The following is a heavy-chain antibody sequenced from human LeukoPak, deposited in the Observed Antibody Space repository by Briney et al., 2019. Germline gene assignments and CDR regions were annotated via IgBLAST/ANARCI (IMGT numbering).Heavy chain of an antibody. CDR3: ATMVQGVYTYFGS. CDR2: IFYSGST. J-gene: IGHJ4*02. V-gene: IGHV4-59*01. CDR1: GGSISSYY. Sequence: SETLSLTCTVSGGSISSYYWSWIRQPPEKGLEWIGYIFYSGSTNYNPSLKSRVTISVDTSKNQFSLKLRSVTAADTAVYYCATMVQGVYTYFGSWGQGNLVAVSS. D-gene: IGHD3-10*01.